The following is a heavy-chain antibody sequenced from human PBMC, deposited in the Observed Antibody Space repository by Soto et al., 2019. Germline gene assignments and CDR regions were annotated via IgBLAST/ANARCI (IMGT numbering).Heavy chain of an antibody. J-gene: IGHJ4*02. CDR2: ISSSSSYI. D-gene: IGHD5-12*01. V-gene: IGHV3-21*01. Sequence: EVQLVESGGGLVKPGGSLRLSCAASGFTFSSYSMNWVRQAPGKGLEWVSSISSSSSYIYYADSVKGRFTISRDNAKNSMYMQMNSMRAEDKAVCYCARARGDSGYARLGYWGQGTLVTVSS. CDR1: GFTFSSYS. CDR3: ARARGDSGYARLGY.